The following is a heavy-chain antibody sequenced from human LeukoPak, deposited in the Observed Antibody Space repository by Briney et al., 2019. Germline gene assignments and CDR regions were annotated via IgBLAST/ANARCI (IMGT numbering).Heavy chain of an antibody. Sequence: SVKVSCKAAGGTFSSYAISWVRQAPGQGLEWMGGIIPMFGTANYAQKFQGRVTITTDESTSTAYMELSSLRSEDTAVYYCARDLPYYDSSGALGPWGQGTLVTVSS. CDR2: IIPMFGTA. J-gene: IGHJ4*02. CDR1: GGTFSSYA. CDR3: ARDLPYYDSSGALGP. V-gene: IGHV1-69*05. D-gene: IGHD3-22*01.